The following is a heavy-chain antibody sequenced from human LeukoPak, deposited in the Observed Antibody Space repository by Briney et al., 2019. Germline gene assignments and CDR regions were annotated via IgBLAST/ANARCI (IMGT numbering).Heavy chain of an antibody. D-gene: IGHD2-15*01. CDR2: INSDGSTT. Sequence: GGSLRLSCASSGFTFGSYWMHWVRQAPGKGLVWVSRINSDGSTTTYADSVRGRFTISRDNAKNTLYLQMSSLRAEDTAVYYCARVTAGVVAAKDWYFDLWGRGTLVTVSS. V-gene: IGHV3-74*01. CDR1: GFTFGSYW. J-gene: IGHJ2*01. CDR3: ARVTAGVVAAKDWYFDL.